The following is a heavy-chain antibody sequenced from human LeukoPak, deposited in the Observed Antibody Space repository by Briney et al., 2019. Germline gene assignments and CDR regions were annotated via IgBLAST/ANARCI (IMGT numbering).Heavy chain of an antibody. CDR2: INHSGST. J-gene: IGHJ4*02. CDR3: ARGSGYQDY. Sequence: PSETLSLTCAVYGGSLSGYYWSWIRQPPGKGLEWIGEINHSGSTNYNPSLKSRVTISVDTSKNQFSLKLSSVTAADTAVYYCARGSGYQDYWGQGTLVTVSS. D-gene: IGHD3-22*01. CDR1: GGSLSGYY. V-gene: IGHV4-34*01.